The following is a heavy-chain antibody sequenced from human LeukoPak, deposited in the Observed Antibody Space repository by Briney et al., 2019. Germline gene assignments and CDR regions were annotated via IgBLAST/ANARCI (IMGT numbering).Heavy chain of an antibody. CDR1: GFTFSRYG. J-gene: IGHJ4*02. Sequence: GRSLRLSCAASGFTFSRYGLHWVRQAPGKGLEWVSAISYDGSNKYYADSVKGRFTISRDNSKNTLDLQMNSLRVEDTAVYYCATRLSLEWFFDYWGQGTLVTVSS. CDR2: ISYDGSNK. CDR3: ATRLSLEWFFDY. D-gene: IGHD3-3*01. V-gene: IGHV3-30*03.